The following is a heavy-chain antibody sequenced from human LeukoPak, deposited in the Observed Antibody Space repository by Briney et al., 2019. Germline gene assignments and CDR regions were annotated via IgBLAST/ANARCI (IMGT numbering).Heavy chain of an antibody. CDR3: AKMVQLWSAIDF. CDR2: ISYDGSNK. J-gene: IGHJ4*02. Sequence: GGSLRLSCAASGFTFSSYAMHWVRQAPGKGLEWVAVISYDGSNKYYADSVKGRFTISRDNSRNTLYLQVNSLKTDDTAVYYCAKMVQLWSAIDFWGQGTLVTVSS. V-gene: IGHV3-30-3*02. CDR1: GFTFSSYA. D-gene: IGHD5-18*01.